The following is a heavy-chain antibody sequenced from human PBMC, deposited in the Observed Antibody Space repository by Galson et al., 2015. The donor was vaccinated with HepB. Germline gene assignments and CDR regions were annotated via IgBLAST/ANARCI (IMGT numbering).Heavy chain of an antibody. D-gene: IGHD6-13*01. Sequence: SLRLSCAASGFTFSSYWMHWVRQAPGKGLVWVSRINSDGSSTSYADSVKGRFTISRDNAKNTLYLQMNSLRAEDTAVYYCAKGGGSSYDYYYGMDVWGQGTTVTVSS. CDR3: AKGGGSSYDYYYGMDV. V-gene: IGHV3-74*01. CDR1: GFTFSSYW. J-gene: IGHJ6*02. CDR2: INSDGSST.